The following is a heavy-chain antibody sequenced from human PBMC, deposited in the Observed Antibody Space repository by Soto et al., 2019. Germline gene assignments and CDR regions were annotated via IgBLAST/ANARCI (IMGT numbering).Heavy chain of an antibody. V-gene: IGHV3-7*01. CDR1: GFTFSSYW. D-gene: IGHD5-12*01. J-gene: IGHJ4*02. CDR3: ARDKWIYYFDY. Sequence: GGSLRVSCAASGFTFSSYWMSWVRQAPGKGLEWVANIKQDGSEKYYVDSVKGRFTISRDNAKNSLYLQMNSLRAEDTAVYYCARDKWIYYFDYWGQGTLVTVSS. CDR2: IKQDGSEK.